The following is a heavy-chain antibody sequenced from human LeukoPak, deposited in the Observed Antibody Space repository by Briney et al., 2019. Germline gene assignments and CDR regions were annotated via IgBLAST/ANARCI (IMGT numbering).Heavy chain of an antibody. Sequence: ASVKVSCKASGYTFTGYYIHWVRQAPGQGLEWMGWINPNSGGTNYAQKFQGRVTMTRDTSISTAYMELSRLRSDDTAVYYCARDLWERRAVTTPLWGYWGQGTLVTVSS. CDR1: GYTFTGYY. D-gene: IGHD4-11*01. CDR3: ARDLWERRAVTTPLWGY. J-gene: IGHJ4*02. CDR2: INPNSGGT. V-gene: IGHV1-2*02.